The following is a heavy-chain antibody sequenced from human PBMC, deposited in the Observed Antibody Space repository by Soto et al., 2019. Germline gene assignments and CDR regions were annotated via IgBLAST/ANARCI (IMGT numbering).Heavy chain of an antibody. CDR2: ISAYNGNT. CDR3: ARGVGKLRYFDWQRDAFDI. Sequence: QVQLVQSGAEVKKPGASVKVSCKASGYTFTSYGISWVRQAPGQGLEWMGWISAYNGNTKYAQKLQGRVTMTTDTATSTAYMELRSLRSDDTAVYYCARGVGKLRYFDWQRDAFDIWGQGTMVTVSS. D-gene: IGHD3-9*01. CDR1: GYTFTSYG. J-gene: IGHJ3*02. V-gene: IGHV1-18*01.